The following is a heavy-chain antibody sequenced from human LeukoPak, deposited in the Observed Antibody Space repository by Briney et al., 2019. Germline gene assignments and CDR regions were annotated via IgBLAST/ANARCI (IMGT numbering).Heavy chain of an antibody. J-gene: IGHJ4*02. Sequence: PSETLSLTCTVSGGSISSSSYYWGWIRQPPGKGLEWIGSIYYSGSTYYNPSLKSRVTISVDTSKNRFSLKLSSVTAADTAVYYCARGGDGYNYLYSVDYWGQGTLVTVSS. D-gene: IGHD5-24*01. CDR3: ARGGDGYNYLYSVDY. CDR1: GGSISSSSYY. CDR2: IYYSGST. V-gene: IGHV4-39*07.